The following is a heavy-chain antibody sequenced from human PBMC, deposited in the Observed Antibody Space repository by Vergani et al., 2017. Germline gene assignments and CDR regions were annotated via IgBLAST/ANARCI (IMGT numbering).Heavy chain of an antibody. V-gene: IGHV5-51*01. CDR1: GYSFTSYW. J-gene: IGHJ3*02. Sequence: EVQLVQSGAEVKKPGESLKISCKGSGYSFTSYWIGWVRQMPGKGLEWMGIIYPGDSDTSYSPSFQGQVTISADKSISTAYLQWSSLKASDTAMYYCARCMHCGGDCYPDGFDIWGQGTMVTVSS. D-gene: IGHD2-21*01. CDR2: IYPGDSDT. CDR3: ARCMHCGGDCYPDGFDI.